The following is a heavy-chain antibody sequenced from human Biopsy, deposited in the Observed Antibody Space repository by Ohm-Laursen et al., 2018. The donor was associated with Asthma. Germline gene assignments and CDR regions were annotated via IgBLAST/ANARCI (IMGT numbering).Heavy chain of an antibody. CDR2: ISYDGSSI. J-gene: IGHJ2*01. V-gene: IGHV3-30-3*01. CDR1: RFTYE. D-gene: IGHD1-14*01. Sequence: SLRLSCTASRFTYEMHWVRQAPGKGLEWVAVISYDGSSIYYADSVKGRFTISRDYSKSIVYLQMNSLRLEDTAVYYCARDVGINADPGHWSFNLWGRGTQVTVSS. CDR3: ARDVGINADPGHWSFNL.